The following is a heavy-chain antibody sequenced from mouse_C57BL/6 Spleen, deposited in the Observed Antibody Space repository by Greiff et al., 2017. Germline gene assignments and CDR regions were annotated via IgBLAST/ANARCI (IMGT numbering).Heavy chain of an antibody. V-gene: IGHV6-3*01. CDR2: IRFKSDNYAT. D-gene: IGHD1-1*01. Sequence: EVKLQESGGGLVQPGGSMKLSCVASGFTFSNYWMNWVRQSPEKGLEWVAQIRFKSDNYATHYSVSVKGGFTISRADSKSIVYLQMSNLRAEDTVIYYCTGDYYLAWFAYWGQGTLVTVSA. CDR3: TGDYYLAWFAY. J-gene: IGHJ3*01. CDR1: GFTFSNYW.